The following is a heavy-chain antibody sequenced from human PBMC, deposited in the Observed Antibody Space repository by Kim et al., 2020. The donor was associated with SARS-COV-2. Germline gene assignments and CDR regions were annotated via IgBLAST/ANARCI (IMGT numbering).Heavy chain of an antibody. CDR1: GGSISSYY. Sequence: SETLSLTCTVSGGSISSYYWSWIRQPPGKGLEWIGYIYYSGSTNYNPSLKSRVTISVDTSKNQFSLKLSSVTAADTAVYYCARLDQLPDYYYYYGMDVWGQGTTVTGSS. D-gene: IGHD2-2*01. J-gene: IGHJ6*02. CDR3: ARLDQLPDYYYYYGMDV. CDR2: IYYSGST. V-gene: IGHV4-59*08.